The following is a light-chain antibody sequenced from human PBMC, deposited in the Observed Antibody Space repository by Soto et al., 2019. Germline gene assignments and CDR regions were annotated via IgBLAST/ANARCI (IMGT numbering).Light chain of an antibody. CDR3: QQYGSSPWT. CDR2: GAS. V-gene: IGKV3-20*01. Sequence: EIVLTQSPGTLSWSPGERATLSCRASQSVSSSYLAWYQQKPDQAPRLLIYGASSRATGIPDRFSGSGSGTDFTLTISRLEPEDFAVYYCQQYGSSPWTFGQGTKVEIK. J-gene: IGKJ1*01. CDR1: QSVSSSY.